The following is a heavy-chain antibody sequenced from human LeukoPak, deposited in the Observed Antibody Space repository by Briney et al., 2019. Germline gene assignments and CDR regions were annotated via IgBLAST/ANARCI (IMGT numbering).Heavy chain of an antibody. CDR3: ARDTQMATYY. V-gene: IGHV4-34*01. Sequence: SETLSLTCGVYGGSFSGYFWSWIRQPPGKGLEWIGEINHSGSTNYNPSLKSRVTISIDTSKNQFSLKLSSVTAADTAVYYCARDTQMATYYWGQGTLVTVSS. CDR2: INHSGST. J-gene: IGHJ4*02. CDR1: GGSFSGYF. D-gene: IGHD5-24*01.